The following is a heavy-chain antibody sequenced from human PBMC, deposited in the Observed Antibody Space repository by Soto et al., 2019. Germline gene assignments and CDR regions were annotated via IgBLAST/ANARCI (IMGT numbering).Heavy chain of an antibody. CDR2: ISGSGVNT. V-gene: IGHV3-23*01. CDR1: GFTFSNYA. Sequence: GGSLRLSCAASGFTFSNYAMSWARQAPGKGLEWVSAISGSGVNTYYADSVKGRFTISRDNPKNTLYLQMNSLRAEDTALYYCAKDLTVRPSYMDVWGKGTTVTVSS. J-gene: IGHJ6*03. CDR3: AKDLTVRPSYMDV. D-gene: IGHD6-6*01.